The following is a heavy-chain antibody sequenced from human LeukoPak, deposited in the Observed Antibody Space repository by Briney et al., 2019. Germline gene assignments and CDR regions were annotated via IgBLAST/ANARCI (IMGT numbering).Heavy chain of an antibody. D-gene: IGHD6-25*01. J-gene: IGHJ4*02. Sequence: PGGSLRLSCAASGFTFSSYWMSWVRQAPGKGLEWVSVIYSGGSTYYADSVKGRFTISRDNSKNTLYLQMNSLRAEDTAVYYCAREGSGNYWGQGTLVTVSS. CDR3: AREGSGNY. CDR1: GFTFSSYW. CDR2: IYSGGST. V-gene: IGHV3-66*01.